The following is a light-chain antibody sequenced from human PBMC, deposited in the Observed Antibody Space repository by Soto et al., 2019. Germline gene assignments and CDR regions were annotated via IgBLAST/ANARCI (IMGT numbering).Light chain of an antibody. CDR1: QSVSSY. Sequence: DIVMTQSPDSLAVSPGERASLSCRASQSVSSYLAWYQQKPGQAPRLLIYDASTRATGIPARFSGSGSGTEFTLTISSLQSEDFAVYYCQQYNNWPPITFGQGTRLEIK. CDR2: DAS. CDR3: QQYNNWPPIT. V-gene: IGKV3-15*01. J-gene: IGKJ5*01.